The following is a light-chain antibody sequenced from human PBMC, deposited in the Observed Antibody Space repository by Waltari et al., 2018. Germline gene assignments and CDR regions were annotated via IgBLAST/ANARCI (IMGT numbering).Light chain of an antibody. J-gene: IGLJ2*01. CDR1: TSNSGNNF. CDR2: ETE. V-gene: IGLV1-51*02. Sequence: QSVLTQPPSVSAAPGQKVTISCSGSTSNSGNNFVPWYQQLPGPAPKVFIYETEKRPSGIPDRFSGSKSGTSASLGITGLQTGDEAAYYCGTWDNNLSALVFGGGTKLTVL. CDR3: GTWDNNLSALV.